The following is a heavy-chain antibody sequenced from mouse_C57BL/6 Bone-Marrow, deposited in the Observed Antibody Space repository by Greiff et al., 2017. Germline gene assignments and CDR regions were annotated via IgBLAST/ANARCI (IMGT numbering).Heavy chain of an antibody. D-gene: IGHD2-5*01. J-gene: IGHJ4*01. V-gene: IGHV1-63*01. CDR3: ARSDYSNYYYAMDY. Sequence: QVQLQQSGAELVRPGTSVKMSCKASGYTFTNYWIGWAKQRPGHGLEWIGDIYPGGGYTNYNEQFKGKATLTADKSSSTAYMQFSSLTSEDSAIYYCARSDYSNYYYAMDYWGQGTSVTVSS. CDR1: GYTFTNYW. CDR2: IYPGGGYT.